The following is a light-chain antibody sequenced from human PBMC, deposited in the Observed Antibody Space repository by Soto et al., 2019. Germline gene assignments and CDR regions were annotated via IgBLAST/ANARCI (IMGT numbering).Light chain of an antibody. CDR1: QGISSW. Sequence: DIQMTQSPSTLSASVGDRVTITCRASQGISSWLAWYQQKPGKAPKLLIYDASRLESGVPSRFSGSGSGTEFTLTISSLQPDDFATYYCQQYDSYSWTFGQGTKVDIK. CDR3: QQYDSYSWT. J-gene: IGKJ1*01. CDR2: DAS. V-gene: IGKV1-5*01.